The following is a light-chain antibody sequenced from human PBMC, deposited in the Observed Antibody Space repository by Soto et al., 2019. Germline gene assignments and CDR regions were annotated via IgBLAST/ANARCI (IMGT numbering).Light chain of an antibody. J-gene: IGKJ2*02. V-gene: IGKV3-20*01. CDR1: QSVSSSY. CDR2: GAS. Sequence: MVLTQSPGTLSLSPGERATLSCRASQSVSSSYLAWYQQKPGQAPRLLIYGASSRATGIPDRFSGSGSGTDFTLNISRLEPEEFAVYYCQQYGSSPSTFGQGTKLEIK. CDR3: QQYGSSPST.